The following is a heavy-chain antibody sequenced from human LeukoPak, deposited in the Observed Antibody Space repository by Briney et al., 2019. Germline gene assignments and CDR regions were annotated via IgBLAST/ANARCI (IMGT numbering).Heavy chain of an antibody. V-gene: IGHV3-21*01. CDR3: ARDGIVYGDYPTYSDY. J-gene: IGHJ4*02. CDR1: GFTLSSYT. CDR2: SSSSSTYI. Sequence: GGSLRLSCAASGFTLSSYTMNWVRQAPGKGLEWVSTSSSSSTYIYYADSVKGRFTISRDNAKNSLYLQMNSLRAEDTAVYYCARDGIVYGDYPTYSDYWGQGTLVTVSS. D-gene: IGHD4-17*01.